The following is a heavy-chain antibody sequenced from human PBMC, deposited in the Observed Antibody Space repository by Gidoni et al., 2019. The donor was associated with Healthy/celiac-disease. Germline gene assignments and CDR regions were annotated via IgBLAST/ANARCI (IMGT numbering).Heavy chain of an antibody. CDR1: GCTLSSYS. CDR2: ISSSIRYL. Sequence: EVQLVESGGGLVKTGGSLRLSCAASGCTLSSYSMNWVRQAPGKGLDWVSSISSSIRYLYYADSVKGLFTISRDNAKNSLYLQMNSLRAEDTAVYYCASEAYYYDSSGYYPEYFQHWGQGTLVTVAS. CDR3: ASEAYYYDSSGYYPEYFQH. D-gene: IGHD3-22*01. J-gene: IGHJ1*01. V-gene: IGHV3-21*01.